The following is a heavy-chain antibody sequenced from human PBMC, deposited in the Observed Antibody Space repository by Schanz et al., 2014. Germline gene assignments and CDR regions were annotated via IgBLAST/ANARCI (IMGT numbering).Heavy chain of an antibody. V-gene: IGHV1-18*01. D-gene: IGHD3-3*01. CDR1: GYTFTSYG. CDR3: ARSASRDFWSGYYTRFDY. CDR2: ISAYNGNT. Sequence: QVHLVQSGAEVKRPGASVKVSCKASGYTFTSYGISWVRQAPGQGLEWMGWISAYNGNTKYPQKLQGRVTMTTDTSTSTAYMELRRLRSDDTAVYYCARSASRDFWSGYYTRFDYWGQGTLVTVAS. J-gene: IGHJ4*02.